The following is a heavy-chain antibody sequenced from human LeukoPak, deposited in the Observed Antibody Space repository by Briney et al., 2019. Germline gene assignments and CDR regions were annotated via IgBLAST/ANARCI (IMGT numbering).Heavy chain of an antibody. Sequence: SETLSLTCTVSGGSISTYSWNWIRQPPGQGLEWIGYVNNHGGTCNNPSLKSRVTVSLDMSKNQFSLKLSSATAADTAVYYCARDAGGTWFDPWGQGILVTVSS. CDR3: ARDAGGTWFDP. CDR2: VNNHGGT. V-gene: IGHV4-59*01. CDR1: GGSISTYS. J-gene: IGHJ5*02.